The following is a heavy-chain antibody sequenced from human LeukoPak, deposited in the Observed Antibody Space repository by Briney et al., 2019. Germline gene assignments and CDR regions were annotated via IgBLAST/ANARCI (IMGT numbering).Heavy chain of an antibody. D-gene: IGHD3-9*01. V-gene: IGHV4-39*07. J-gene: IGHJ3*02. Sequence: SETLSLTCTVSGGSISSSSYYWGWIRQPPGKGLEWIGSIYYSGSTYYNPSLKSRVTISVDTSKNQFSLKLSSVTAADTAVYYCARGRDILTGHDAFDIWGQGTMVTVSS. CDR3: ARGRDILTGHDAFDI. CDR2: IYYSGST. CDR1: GGSISSSSYY.